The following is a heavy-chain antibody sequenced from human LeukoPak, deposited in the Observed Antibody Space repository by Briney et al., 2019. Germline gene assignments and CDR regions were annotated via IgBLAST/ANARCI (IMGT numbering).Heavy chain of an antibody. D-gene: IGHD3-10*01. J-gene: IGHJ4*02. CDR2: INSDGSST. CDR1: GFTFSTYW. Sequence: PGRSLRLSCAASGFTFSTYWMHWVRQAPGKGLVWVSRINSDGSSTSYADSVKGRFTISRDNAKNTLYLQMNSLRAEDTAVYYCARDLNYYGSGTYSDYWGQGTLVTVSS. CDR3: ARDLNYYGSGTYSDY. V-gene: IGHV3-74*01.